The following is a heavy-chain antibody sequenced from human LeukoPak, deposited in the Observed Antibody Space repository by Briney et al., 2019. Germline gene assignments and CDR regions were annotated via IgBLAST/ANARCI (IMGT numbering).Heavy chain of an antibody. Sequence: VASVKVSCKASGYTFTSYYMHWVRQAPGQGLEWMGIINPSGGSTSYAQKFQGRVTITRDTSTSTVYMELSSLRSEDTAVYYCASSVTTWSYFDYWGQGTLVTVSS. J-gene: IGHJ4*02. CDR1: GYTFTSYY. CDR2: INPSGGST. D-gene: IGHD4-17*01. V-gene: IGHV1-46*01. CDR3: ASSVTTWSYFDY.